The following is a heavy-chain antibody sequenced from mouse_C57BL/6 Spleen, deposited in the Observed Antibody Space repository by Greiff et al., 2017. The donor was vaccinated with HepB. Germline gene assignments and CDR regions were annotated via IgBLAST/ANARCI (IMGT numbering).Heavy chain of an antibody. CDR1: GYTFTDYY. CDR3: ARGDGTGFAY. J-gene: IGHJ3*01. D-gene: IGHD4-1*01. Sequence: VQLQQSGPELVKPGASVKISCKASGYTFTDYYMNWVKQSHGKSLEWIGDINPNNGGTSYNQKFKGKATLTVDKSSSTAYMELRSLTSEDSAVYYCARGDGTGFAYWGQGTLVTVSA. V-gene: IGHV1-26*01. CDR2: INPNNGGT.